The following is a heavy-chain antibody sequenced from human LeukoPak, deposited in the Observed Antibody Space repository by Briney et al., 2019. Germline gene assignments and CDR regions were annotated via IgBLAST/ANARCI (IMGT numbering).Heavy chain of an antibody. CDR1: GFTFSSYS. V-gene: IGHV3-48*01. J-gene: IGHJ4*02. CDR2: ISSSSSTI. Sequence: GGSLRLSCAASGFTFSSYSMNWVRQAPGKGLEWVSYISSSSSTIYYADSVKGRFTISRDNAKNSLYLQMNSLRAEDTAVYYCARVPYYYDSSGCIDYWGQGTLVTVSS. CDR3: ARVPYYYDSSGCIDY. D-gene: IGHD3-22*01.